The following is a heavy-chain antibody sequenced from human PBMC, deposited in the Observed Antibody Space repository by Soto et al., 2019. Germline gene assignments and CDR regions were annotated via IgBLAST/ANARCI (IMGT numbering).Heavy chain of an antibody. D-gene: IGHD5-18*01. Sequence: ASVSGSCKASGSRFTGCYSHWMRQDPEQGLEWMGWINPNSGGTNYAQKVQGWVAMTRDTSISTAYMELSRLRSDDTAVYSCAREDVDTALVRGAGPTDYWGQGTLV. V-gene: IGHV1-2*04. CDR3: AREDVDTALVRGAGPTDY. J-gene: IGHJ4*02. CDR2: INPNSGGT. CDR1: GSRFTGCY.